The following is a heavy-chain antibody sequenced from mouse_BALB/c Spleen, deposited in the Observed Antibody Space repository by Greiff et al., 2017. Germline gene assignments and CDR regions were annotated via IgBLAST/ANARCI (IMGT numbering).Heavy chain of an antibody. CDR3: ARLDGYYRIFAY. CDR2: ILPGSGST. Sequence: QVQLQQSGAELMKPGASVKISCKATGYTFSSYWIEWVKQRPGHGLEWIGEILPGSGSTNYNEKFKGKATFTADTSSNTAYMQLSSLTSEDSAVYYCARLDGYYRIFAYWGQGTLVTVSA. CDR1: GYTFSSYW. D-gene: IGHD2-3*01. V-gene: IGHV1-9*01. J-gene: IGHJ3*01.